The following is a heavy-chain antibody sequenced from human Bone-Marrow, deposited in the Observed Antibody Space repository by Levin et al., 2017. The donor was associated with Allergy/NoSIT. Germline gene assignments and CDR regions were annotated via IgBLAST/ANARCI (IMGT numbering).Heavy chain of an antibody. D-gene: IGHD2-15*01. J-gene: IGHJ4*01. CDR2: ISGSGGST. CDR3: AKDHASYCSGGSCYPTD. CDR1: GFTFSSYA. V-gene: IGHV3-23*01. Sequence: GESLKISCAASGFTFSSYAMSWVRQAPGKGLEWVSAISGSGGSTYYADSVKGRFTISRDNSKNTLYLQMNSLRAEDTAVYYCAKDHASYCSGGSCYPTDWGPGNLVTVSS.